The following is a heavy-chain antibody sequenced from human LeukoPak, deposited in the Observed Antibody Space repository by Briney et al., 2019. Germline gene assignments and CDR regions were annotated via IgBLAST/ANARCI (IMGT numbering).Heavy chain of an antibody. Sequence: ASVKVSCKASGYTFTGYYMHAVRQAPGQGLEGMGCINPNSGGTNYAQKFQGRVTMTRDTSISTAYMELSRLRSDDTAVYYCAREGSLGIAAAIDYWGQGTLVTVSS. D-gene: IGHD6-13*01. J-gene: IGHJ4*02. V-gene: IGHV1-2*02. CDR3: AREGSLGIAAAIDY. CDR2: INPNSGGT. CDR1: GYTFTGYY.